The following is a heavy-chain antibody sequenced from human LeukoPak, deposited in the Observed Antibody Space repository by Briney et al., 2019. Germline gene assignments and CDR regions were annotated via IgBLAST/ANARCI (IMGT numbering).Heavy chain of an antibody. V-gene: IGHV1-69*01. D-gene: IGHD3-3*01. CDR3: AVKLPDDFWSGYKAYDYLDY. CDR1: GGTFSSYA. J-gene: IGHJ4*02. Sequence: ASVKVSCKASGGTFSSYAISWVRQAPGQGLEWMGGIIPIFGTANYAQKFQGRVTITADESTSTAYMELSSLRSEDTAVYYCAVKLPDDFWSGYKAYDYLDYWGQGTLVTVSS. CDR2: IIPIFGTA.